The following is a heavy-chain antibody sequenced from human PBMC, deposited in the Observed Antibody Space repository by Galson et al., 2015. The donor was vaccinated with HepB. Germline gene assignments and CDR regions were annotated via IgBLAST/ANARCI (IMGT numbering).Heavy chain of an antibody. J-gene: IGHJ6*02. CDR1: EFTFSSYN. Sequence: SLRLSCAASEFTFSSYNMNWVRQAPGQGLEWVPYISTSSSTIYYADSVKGRFTISRDNAKNSLYLQMNSLRAEDTAVYYCARDRGGSGSFLSYYSGMDVWGQGTTVTVSS. V-gene: IGHV3-48*04. CDR3: ARDRGGSGSFLSYYSGMDV. CDR2: ISTSSSTI. D-gene: IGHD3-10*01.